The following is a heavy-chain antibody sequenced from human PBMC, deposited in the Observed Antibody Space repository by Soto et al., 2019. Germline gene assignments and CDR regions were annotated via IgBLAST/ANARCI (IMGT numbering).Heavy chain of an antibody. CDR2: ISAYNGNT. D-gene: IGHD4-17*01. Sequence: EASVKVSCKASGYTFTSYGISWVRQAPGQGLEWMGWISAYNGNTNYAQKLQGRVTMTTDTSTSTAYMELWSLRSDDTAVYYCARGYSDYGVDYYYYGMDVWGQGTTVTVSS. CDR3: ARGYSDYGVDYYYYGMDV. CDR1: GYTFTSYG. J-gene: IGHJ6*02. V-gene: IGHV1-18*01.